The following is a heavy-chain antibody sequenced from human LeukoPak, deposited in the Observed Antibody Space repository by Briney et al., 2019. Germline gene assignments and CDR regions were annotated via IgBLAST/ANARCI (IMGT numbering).Heavy chain of an antibody. J-gene: IGHJ3*02. CDR1: GGSISSSNW. D-gene: IGHD3-22*01. Sequence: PSETLSLTCAVSGGSISSSNWWNWVRQPPGKGLEWIGEIYHSGSTNYNPSLKSRVTISVDKSKNQFSLKLSSVTAADTAVYYCARDSYYYDSSGPPRDAFDIWGQGTMVTVSS. V-gene: IGHV4-4*02. CDR2: IYHSGST. CDR3: ARDSYYYDSSGPPRDAFDI.